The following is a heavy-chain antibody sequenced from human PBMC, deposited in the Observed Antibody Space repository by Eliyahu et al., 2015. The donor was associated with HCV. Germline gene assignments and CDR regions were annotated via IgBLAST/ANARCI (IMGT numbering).Heavy chain of an antibody. CDR2: IIPIFGTA. Sequence: EVKKPGSSVKVSCKASGGTFSSYAISWVRQDPGQGLEWMGGIIPIFGTANYAQKFQGRVTITADKSTSTAYMELSSLRSEDTAVYYCARDGGYSYGSGYYGMDVWGQGTTVTVSS. J-gene: IGHJ6*02. CDR1: GGTFSSYA. V-gene: IGHV1-69*06. D-gene: IGHD5-18*01. CDR3: ARDGGYSYGSGYYGMDV.